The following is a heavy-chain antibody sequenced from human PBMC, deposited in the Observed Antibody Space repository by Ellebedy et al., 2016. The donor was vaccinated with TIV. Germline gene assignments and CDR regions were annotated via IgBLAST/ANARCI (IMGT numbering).Heavy chain of an antibody. CDR1: GFTFSDYY. J-gene: IGHJ6*02. Sequence: GGSLRLSXAASGFTFSDYYMSWIRQAPGKGLEWVSYISSSGASVYYADSVKGRFTISRDNANNSLFLQMNSLRAEDTAVYYCGRYARGFYGIDVWGQGTTVIVSS. D-gene: IGHD2-2*01. V-gene: IGHV3-11*01. CDR3: GRYARGFYGIDV. CDR2: ISSSGASV.